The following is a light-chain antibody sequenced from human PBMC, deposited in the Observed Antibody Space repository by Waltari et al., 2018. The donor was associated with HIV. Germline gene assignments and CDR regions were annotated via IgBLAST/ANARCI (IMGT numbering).Light chain of an antibody. CDR1: TSDFDTFNF. CDR2: GVY. V-gene: IGLV2-14*01. Sequence: HSALTQPASVSGSPGQSITISCTGPTSDFDTFNFVSWYQQSPVRAPKLIIFGVYSRPSGVSERFSGSKSGDTASLTISALRAEDEADYFCSSYSARGFVAFGGGTKVTVL. J-gene: IGLJ3*02. CDR3: SSYSARGFVA.